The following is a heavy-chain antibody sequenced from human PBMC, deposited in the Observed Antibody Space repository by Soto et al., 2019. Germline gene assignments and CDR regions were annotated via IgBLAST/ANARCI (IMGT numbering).Heavy chain of an antibody. Sequence: GGSLRLSCAASGFTFSDYYMSWIRQAPGKGLEWVSYISSSSSYTNYADSVKGRFTISRDNAKNSLYLQMNSLRAGDTAVYYCARELYSSSRDRDYYGMDVWGQGTTVTVSS. V-gene: IGHV3-11*06. CDR1: GFTFSDYY. CDR2: ISSSSSYT. J-gene: IGHJ6*02. D-gene: IGHD6-13*01. CDR3: ARELYSSSRDRDYYGMDV.